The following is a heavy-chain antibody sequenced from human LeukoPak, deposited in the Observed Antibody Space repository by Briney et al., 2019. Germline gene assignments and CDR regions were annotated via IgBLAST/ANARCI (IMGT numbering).Heavy chain of an antibody. CDR1: GGSISSYY. V-gene: IGHV4-34*01. CDR3: ARGRLTLHY. J-gene: IGHJ4*02. Sequence: SETLSLTCTVSGGSISSYYWSWIRQPPGKGLEWIGEINHSGSTYYNPSLKSRVTISVDTSKNQFSLKLSSVTAADTAVYYCARGRLTLHYWGQGTLVTVSS. CDR2: INHSGST.